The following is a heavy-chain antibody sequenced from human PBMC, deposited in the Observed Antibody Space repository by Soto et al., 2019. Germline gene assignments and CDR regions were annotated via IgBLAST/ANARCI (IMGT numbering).Heavy chain of an antibody. D-gene: IGHD2-15*01. J-gene: IGHJ6*02. CDR2: INSDGSST. CDR1: GFTFSSYW. Sequence: EVQLVESGGGLVQPGGSLRLSCAASGFTFSSYWMHWVRQAPGKGLVWVSRINSDGSSTSYADSVKGRFTISRDNAKNTPYLQMNSRRAEDTAVYYCARGQYCSGGSCPSYYYYGMDVWGQGTTVTVSS. CDR3: ARGQYCSGGSCPSYYYYGMDV. V-gene: IGHV3-74*01.